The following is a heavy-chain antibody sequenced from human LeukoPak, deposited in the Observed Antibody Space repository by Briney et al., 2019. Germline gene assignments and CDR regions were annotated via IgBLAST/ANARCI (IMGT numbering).Heavy chain of an antibody. D-gene: IGHD3-10*01. Sequence: GGSLRLSCAASGFTFSTYTMAWVRQAPGGGLEWVSGISGDGYSTYYADSVKGRFAISRDNSKSTLYLQMNSLRAEDTAVYYCAKDFGRNLGGPGYWGRGTRVTVSS. CDR1: GFTFSTYT. CDR2: ISGDGYST. V-gene: IGHV3-23*01. J-gene: IGHJ4*02. CDR3: AKDFGRNLGGPGY.